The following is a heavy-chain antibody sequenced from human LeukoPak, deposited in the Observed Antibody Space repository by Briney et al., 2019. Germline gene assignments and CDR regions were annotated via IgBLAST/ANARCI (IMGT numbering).Heavy chain of an antibody. J-gene: IGHJ6*04. CDR2: ISTSSSYK. V-gene: IGHV3-21*01. Sequence: GGSLRLSCAASGFIFSNNMNWVRQAPGKGLEGVSSISTSSSYKNYADSVKGRFTISRDNAKNSLYLQMNSLRAEDTAVYYCAELGITMIGGVWGKGTTVTISS. CDR3: AELGITMIGGV. CDR1: GFIFSNN. D-gene: IGHD3-10*02.